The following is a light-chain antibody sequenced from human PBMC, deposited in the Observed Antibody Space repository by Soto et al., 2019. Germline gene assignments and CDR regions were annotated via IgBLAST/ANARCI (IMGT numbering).Light chain of an antibody. Sequence: QSVLTQPPSVSAAPAQKVTISCSGSSSNIGNNYVSWYQQLPGTAPKLLIYDNNKRPSGIPDRFSGSKSGTSATLGITGIQTGDEADYYCGTWDSSLSAYVFGTGTKSPS. CDR1: SSNIGNNY. CDR3: GTWDSSLSAYV. J-gene: IGLJ1*01. CDR2: DNN. V-gene: IGLV1-51*01.